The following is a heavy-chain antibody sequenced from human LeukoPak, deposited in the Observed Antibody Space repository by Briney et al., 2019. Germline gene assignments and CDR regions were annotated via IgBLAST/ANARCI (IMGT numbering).Heavy chain of an antibody. CDR2: IGCDGSNK. Sequence: GGSLRLSCVASGFTFSSYGIHWVRQAPGKGLEWVAFIGCDGSNKYYRDSVKGRFTISRDNSKNTLYLQMNSLRAEDTAVYYCAKDGYNYYVDYWGQGTLVTVSS. V-gene: IGHV3-30*02. CDR3: AKDGYNYYVDY. D-gene: IGHD5-24*01. J-gene: IGHJ4*02. CDR1: GFTFSSYG.